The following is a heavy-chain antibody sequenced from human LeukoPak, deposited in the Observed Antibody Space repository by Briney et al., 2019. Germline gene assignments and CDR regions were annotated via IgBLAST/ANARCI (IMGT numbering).Heavy chain of an antibody. Sequence: GGSLRLSCAASGFTFSSYAMHWVRQAPGKGLEWVAVISFDGGNKYYADSVKGRFTISRDNAKNSLYLQMNSLRAEDTAVYYCARDLSMVRDGDYDAFNIWGQGTTVTVSS. CDR1: GFTFSSYA. D-gene: IGHD3-10*01. CDR3: ARDLSMVRDGDYDAFNI. J-gene: IGHJ3*02. V-gene: IGHV3-30-3*01. CDR2: ISFDGGNK.